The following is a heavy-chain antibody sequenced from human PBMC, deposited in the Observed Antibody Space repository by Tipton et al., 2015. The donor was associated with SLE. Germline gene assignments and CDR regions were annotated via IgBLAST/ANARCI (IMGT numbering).Heavy chain of an antibody. D-gene: IGHD2-2*01. CDR1: GDSLSSYC. Sequence: TLSLTCSVSGDSLSSYCWSWIRQSPGKGLEWIGYIFYSGSTNYNPSLKSRVTISVDTSKNQFSLKLKSVTAADSAVYYCARERYCSGASCYAPDYWGQGTLVTVSS. J-gene: IGHJ4*02. CDR2: IFYSGST. CDR3: ARERYCSGASCYAPDY. V-gene: IGHV4-59*01.